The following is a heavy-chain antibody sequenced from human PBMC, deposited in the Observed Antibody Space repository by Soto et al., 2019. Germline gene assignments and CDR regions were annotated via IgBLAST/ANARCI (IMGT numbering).Heavy chain of an antibody. Sequence: QVQLQQWGAGLLKPSETLSLTCAVYGGSFSGSYWCWIRQPPGKGLQWIGEINHSGSTNYTPSLVSRVTISVDTSKNQFSLKLRSVPAADTAVYYCARVSRWQQRGGYRDWGQGTLVTVSS. D-gene: IGHD6-13*01. CDR2: INHSGST. J-gene: IGHJ4*02. CDR1: GGSFSGSY. V-gene: IGHV4-34*01. CDR3: ARVSRWQQRGGYRD.